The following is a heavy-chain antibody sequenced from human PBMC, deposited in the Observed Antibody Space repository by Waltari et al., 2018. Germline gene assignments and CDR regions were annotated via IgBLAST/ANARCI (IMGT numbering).Heavy chain of an antibody. Sequence: QPQLQESGSGLVKPSQTLSLTCAVSGGSISSGGYSWSWIRQPPGKGLEWIGYIYHSGSTYYNPSLKSRVTISVDRSKNQFSLKLSSVTAADTAVYYCARAGHYYETYYFDYWGQGTLVTVSS. CDR2: IYHSGST. J-gene: IGHJ4*02. D-gene: IGHD3-22*01. CDR1: GGSISSGGYS. CDR3: ARAGHYYETYYFDY. V-gene: IGHV4-30-2*01.